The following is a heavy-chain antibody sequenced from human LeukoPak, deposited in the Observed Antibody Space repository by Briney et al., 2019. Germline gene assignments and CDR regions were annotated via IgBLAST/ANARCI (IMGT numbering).Heavy chain of an antibody. D-gene: IGHD3-3*01. CDR1: GGSISSGGYY. CDR2: IYHSGST. V-gene: IGHV4-30-2*01. CDR3: ARDGARGFLESY. J-gene: IGHJ4*02. Sequence: SETLSLTCTVAGGSISSGGYYWSWIRQPPGKGLEWIGYIYHSGSTYYNPSLKSRVTISVDRSKNQFSLKLSSVTAADTAVYYCARDGARGFLESYWGQGTLVTVSS.